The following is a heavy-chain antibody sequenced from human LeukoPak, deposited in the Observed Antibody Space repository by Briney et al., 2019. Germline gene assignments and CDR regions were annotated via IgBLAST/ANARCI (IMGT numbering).Heavy chain of an antibody. CDR2: ISAYNGNT. V-gene: IGHV1-18*01. Sequence: GASLKFSCKASGSPFTSYGISWVRQAPGQGLNWMGWISAYNGNTNYAQKLQGRVTMTTDKSTSTAYMELRSLRSDDTAVYYCARDGLYSGSYPSPGYWGQGTLVTVSS. D-gene: IGHD1-26*01. J-gene: IGHJ4*02. CDR1: GSPFTSYG. CDR3: ARDGLYSGSYPSPGY.